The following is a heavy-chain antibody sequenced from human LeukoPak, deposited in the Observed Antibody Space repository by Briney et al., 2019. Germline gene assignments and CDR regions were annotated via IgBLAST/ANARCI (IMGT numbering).Heavy chain of an antibody. CDR3: VRSGGAGPDY. Sequence: PGGSLRLSCAASGFSISSHWMHWVRQAPGKGLVWVSRINSDGSSTNYADSVKGRFTISRDNAKNTLNLQMNNLRAEDTALYYCVRSGGAGPDYWGQGTLVTVSS. V-gene: IGHV3-74*01. J-gene: IGHJ4*02. CDR2: INSDGSST. CDR1: GFSISSHW. D-gene: IGHD3-16*01.